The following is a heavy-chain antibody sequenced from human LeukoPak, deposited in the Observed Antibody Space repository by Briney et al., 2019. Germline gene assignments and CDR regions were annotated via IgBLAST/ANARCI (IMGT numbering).Heavy chain of an antibody. Sequence: GGSLRLSCAASGFTFDDYGMSWVRQAPGKGLEWVSGINWNGGSTGYADSVKGRFTISRDNAKSSLYLQMNSLRAEDAALYYCAREGRVRGVMRYYYYYMDVWGKGTTVTVSS. CDR2: INWNGGST. CDR1: GFTFDDYG. CDR3: AREGRVRGVMRYYYYYMDV. V-gene: IGHV3-20*04. J-gene: IGHJ6*03. D-gene: IGHD3-10*01.